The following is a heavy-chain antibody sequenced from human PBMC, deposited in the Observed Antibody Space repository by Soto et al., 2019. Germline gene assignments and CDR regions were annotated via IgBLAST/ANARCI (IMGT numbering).Heavy chain of an antibody. CDR1: GFTFSSYG. Sequence: QVQLVESGGGVVQPGRSLRLSCAASGFTFSSYGMHWVRQAPGKGLEWVAVIWYDGSNKYYADSVKGRFTISRDNSKNSLYLQMNSLRAEDTAVYYCARSSIDYSDSSGFLVDVWGQGTTVTVSS. CDR3: ARSSIDYSDSSGFLVDV. V-gene: IGHV3-33*01. J-gene: IGHJ6*02. D-gene: IGHD3-22*01. CDR2: IWYDGSNK.